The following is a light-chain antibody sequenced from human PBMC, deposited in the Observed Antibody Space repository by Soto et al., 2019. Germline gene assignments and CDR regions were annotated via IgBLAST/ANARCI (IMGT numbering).Light chain of an antibody. Sequence: QSALTQPPSASGSPGQSVTISCTGTSSDVGGYKYVSWYQQHPGKAPKLMIFKVNKRPSGVPDRFSGSKSGNTASLTVSGLQAEDEADYYCSSYAGSNNLEVFGTGTKLTVL. J-gene: IGLJ1*01. CDR2: KVN. CDR1: SSDVGGYKY. V-gene: IGLV2-8*01. CDR3: SSYAGSNNLEV.